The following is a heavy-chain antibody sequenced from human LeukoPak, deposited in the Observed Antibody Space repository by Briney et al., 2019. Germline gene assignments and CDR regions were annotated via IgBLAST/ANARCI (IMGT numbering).Heavy chain of an antibody. CDR3: AKEEVPNDY. D-gene: IGHD2-2*01. CDR2: SRIGVTT. V-gene: IGHV3-23*01. J-gene: IGHJ4*02. CDR1: GFTLNSNA. Sequence: GGSLRLSCAVSGFTLNSNAMCWVRQAPGKGLEWVSASRIGVTTYYADSVERRFTISRDTSKNTLYLQMNTLRPEDTAVYYCAKEEVPNDYWGQGTLVTVSS.